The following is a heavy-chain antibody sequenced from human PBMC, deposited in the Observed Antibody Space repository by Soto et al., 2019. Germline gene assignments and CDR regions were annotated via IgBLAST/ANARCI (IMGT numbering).Heavy chain of an antibody. J-gene: IGHJ6*03. CDR3: ARERNLDYGDPSYYYYYMDV. CDR2: TYYRSKWYN. Sequence: SQTLSLTCAISGDSVSSNSAAWNWIRQSPSRGLEWLGRTYYRSKWYNDYAVSVKSRITINPDTSKNQFSLQLNSVTPEDTAVYYCARERNLDYGDPSYYYYYMDVWGKGTTVTVSS. D-gene: IGHD4-17*01. CDR1: GDSVSSNSAA. V-gene: IGHV6-1*01.